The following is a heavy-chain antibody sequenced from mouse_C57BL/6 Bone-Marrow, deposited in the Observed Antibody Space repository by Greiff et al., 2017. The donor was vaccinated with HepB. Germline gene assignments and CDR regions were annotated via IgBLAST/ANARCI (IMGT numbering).Heavy chain of an antibody. J-gene: IGHJ1*03. D-gene: IGHD1-1*01. V-gene: IGHV1-15*01. CDR3: THITAVVAHWYFDV. CDR1: GYTFTDYE. CDR2: IDPETGGT. Sequence: QVQLQQSGAELVRPGASVTLSCKASGYTFTDYEMHWVKQTPVHGLEWIGAIDPETGGTAYNQKFKGKAILTADKSSSTAYMELRSLTSEDSAVYYCTHITAVVAHWYFDVWGTGTTVTVSS.